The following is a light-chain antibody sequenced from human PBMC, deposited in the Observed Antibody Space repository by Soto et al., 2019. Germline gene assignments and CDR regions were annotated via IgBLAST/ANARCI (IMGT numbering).Light chain of an antibody. CDR1: QSVFYSSNNKNY. J-gene: IGKJ1*01. CDR3: QQYYNTPWM. Sequence: DIVMTQSPDSLAVSLGERATINCKSSQSVFYSSNNKNYLAWYQQKPGQPPKLLIYWASTRESGVPDRFSGSGSGTDFTLTISSLQAEDVAVYYCQQYYNTPWMCGQGTKVEIK. V-gene: IGKV4-1*01. CDR2: WAS.